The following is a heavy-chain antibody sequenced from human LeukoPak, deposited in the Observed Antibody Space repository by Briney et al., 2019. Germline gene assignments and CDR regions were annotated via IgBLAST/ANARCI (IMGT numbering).Heavy chain of an antibody. V-gene: IGHV1-46*03. Sequence: ASVKVSCKASGYRFTSYNIHWVRQAPGQGLEWMGMVSGSGVNTKYAQKFRDRVTMTSDTSTSTVYMELSSLMSDDTAVYYCARDQHYATDYWGQGTLVTV. CDR1: GYRFTSYN. J-gene: IGHJ4*02. D-gene: IGHD2-2*01. CDR2: VSGSGVNT. CDR3: ARDQHYATDY.